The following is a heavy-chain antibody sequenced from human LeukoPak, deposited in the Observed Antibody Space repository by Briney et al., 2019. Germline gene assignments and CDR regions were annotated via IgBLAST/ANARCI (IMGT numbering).Heavy chain of an antibody. CDR1: GFTFSSYA. J-gene: IGHJ4*02. CDR3: AIMHPYYDGNGYWVQ. CDR2: INTSGGST. D-gene: IGHD3-22*01. Sequence: GESLRHSCAASGFTFSSYAMSWVRQAPGKGLEWVSGINTSGGSTAYADSVKGRFTISRDNPRNTLYMQMNSLRAEDTALYYCAIMHPYYDGNGYWVQWGQGTLVTVSS. V-gene: IGHV3-23*01.